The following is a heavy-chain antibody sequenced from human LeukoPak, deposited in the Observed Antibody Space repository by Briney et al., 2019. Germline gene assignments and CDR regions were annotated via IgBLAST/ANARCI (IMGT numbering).Heavy chain of an antibody. D-gene: IGHD3-22*01. V-gene: IGHV4-61*08. CDR1: GGSISSGGYS. J-gene: IGHJ3*02. Sequence: SETLSLTCAVSGGSISSGGYSWSWIRQPPGKGLEWIGYIYYSGSTNYNPSLKSRVTISVDTSKNQLSLKLSSVTAADTAVYYCARFRTYYYDSSGYSDAFDIWGQGTMVTVSS. CDR3: ARFRTYYYDSSGYSDAFDI. CDR2: IYYSGST.